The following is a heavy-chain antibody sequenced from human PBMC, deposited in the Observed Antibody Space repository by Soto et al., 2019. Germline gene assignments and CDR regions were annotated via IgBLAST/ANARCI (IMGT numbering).Heavy chain of an antibody. J-gene: IGHJ6*02. CDR2: IKSKTDDGTT. D-gene: IGHD2-8*02. Sequence: GGSLRLSCAASGFTFSNAWMSWVRQALGKGLEWVGRIKSKTDDGTTDYAAPVKGRFTISRDDSKNTLYLQMNSLKTEDTAVYYCTTDFYRTGVPGYYGMDVWGQGTTVTVSS. CDR1: GFTFSNAW. V-gene: IGHV3-15*01. CDR3: TTDFYRTGVPGYYGMDV.